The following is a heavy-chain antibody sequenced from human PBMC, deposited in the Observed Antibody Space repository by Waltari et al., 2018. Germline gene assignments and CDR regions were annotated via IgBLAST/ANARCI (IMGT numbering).Heavy chain of an antibody. CDR1: GYTFTGYY. Sequence: QVQLVQSGAEGKKLGASVKVSCEAFGYTFTGYYMPWVRQAPGQGPEWMGWINPNSGGTKYAERFQGRVTMTRDTSISTAYMELSGLRSDDTAVYYCARSTGGTFWFDPWGQGTLVTVSA. CDR2: INPNSGGT. V-gene: IGHV1-2*02. J-gene: IGHJ5*02. CDR3: ARSTGGTFWFDP. D-gene: IGHD3-9*01.